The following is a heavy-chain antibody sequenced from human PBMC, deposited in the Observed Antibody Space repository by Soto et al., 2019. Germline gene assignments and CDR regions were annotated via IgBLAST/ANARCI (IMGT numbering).Heavy chain of an antibody. Sequence: EVQLLESGGGLVQPGGSLRLSCAASGFTFSSYAMSWVRQAPGKGLEWVSAISGSGGSTYYADSVKGRFTISRDNSKNTLYLQMNSLRAEDTAVYYCAKARYCSGGSCPRSYFDYWGQGTLVTVSS. CDR2: ISGSGGST. CDR1: GFTFSSYA. D-gene: IGHD2-15*01. J-gene: IGHJ4*02. CDR3: AKARYCSGGSCPRSYFDY. V-gene: IGHV3-23*01.